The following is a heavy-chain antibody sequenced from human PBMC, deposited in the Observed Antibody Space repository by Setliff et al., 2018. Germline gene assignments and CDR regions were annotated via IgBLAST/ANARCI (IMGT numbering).Heavy chain of an antibody. CDR2: IIPILGIA. V-gene: IGHV1-69*10. CDR1: GGTFSSYA. Sequence: SVKVSCKASGGTFSSYAISWVRQAPGQGLEWMGGIIPILGIANYAQKFQGRVTITTDESTSTAYMELSSLRSEDTAVYYCARGGIAVAGISWYFDLWGRGTLVTVS. CDR3: ARGGIAVAGISWYFDL. J-gene: IGHJ2*01. D-gene: IGHD6-19*01.